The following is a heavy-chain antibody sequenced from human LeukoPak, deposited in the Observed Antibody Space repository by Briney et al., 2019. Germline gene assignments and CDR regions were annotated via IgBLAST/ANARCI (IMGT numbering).Heavy chain of an antibody. CDR1: GFTFSSYA. CDR2: ISGSGGST. Sequence: PGGSLRLSCAASGFTFSSYAMSWVRQAPGKGLEWVSAISGSGGSTYYADSVKGRFTISRDNSKNTLYLQMNSLRAEDTAVYYCAKDRGRNYCGGGTCLQDWFDPWGQGTLVTVTS. J-gene: IGHJ5*02. CDR3: AKDRGRNYCGGGTCLQDWFDP. V-gene: IGHV3-23*01. D-gene: IGHD2-15*01.